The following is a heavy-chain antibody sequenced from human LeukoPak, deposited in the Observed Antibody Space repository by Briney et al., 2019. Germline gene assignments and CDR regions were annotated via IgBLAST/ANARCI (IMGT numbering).Heavy chain of an antibody. CDR1: GFTFSSYA. CDR3: ARALYSNPADY. J-gene: IGHJ4*02. D-gene: IGHD4-11*01. CDR2: ISYDGSNK. V-gene: IGHV3-30-3*01. Sequence: GRSLRLSCAASGFTFSSYAMHWVRQAPGKGLEWVAVISYDGSNKYYADSVKGRFTISRDNPKNTLYLQMNSLRAEDTAVYYCARALYSNPADYWGQGTLVTVSP.